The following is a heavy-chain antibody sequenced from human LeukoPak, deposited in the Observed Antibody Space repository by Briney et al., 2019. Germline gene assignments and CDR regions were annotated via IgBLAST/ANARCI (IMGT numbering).Heavy chain of an antibody. J-gene: IGHJ4*02. CDR2: INAGNGNT. CDR1: GYIFTSYA. D-gene: IGHD3-10*01. Sequence: ASVKVSCKASGYIFTSYAIHWVRQDPGQRLEWMGWINAGNGNTKYSQKLQGRVTITRDTFASTVYMELSSLRSEDTAVYYCARRHFSTSGVDYWGQGTLVTVSS. V-gene: IGHV1-3*01. CDR3: ARRHFSTSGVDY.